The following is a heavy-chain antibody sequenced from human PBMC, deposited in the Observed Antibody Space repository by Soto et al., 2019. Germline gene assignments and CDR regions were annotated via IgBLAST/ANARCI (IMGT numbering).Heavy chain of an antibody. CDR3: ARAPYYYGSGSYYQVDY. Sequence: ASVKVSCKASGYTFTSYGIRWVRQAPGQGLEWMGWISAYNGNTNYSPKLQGRVTMTTDTSTSTAYMELRSLRSEDTAVYYCARAPYYYGSGSYYQVDYWGQGTLVTVSS. J-gene: IGHJ4*02. D-gene: IGHD3-10*01. V-gene: IGHV1-18*04. CDR1: GYTFTSYG. CDR2: ISAYNGNT.